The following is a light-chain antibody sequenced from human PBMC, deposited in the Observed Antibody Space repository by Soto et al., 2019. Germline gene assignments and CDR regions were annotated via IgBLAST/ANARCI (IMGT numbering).Light chain of an antibody. V-gene: IGKV1-6*01. J-gene: IGKJ1*01. CDR2: PTS. CDR1: QGIRND. Sequence: GDRVTIICRASQGIRNDLGWYQQRPGKAPKLLIYPTSNLQSGVPSRFSGSGSGTDFTLTISSLQPEDFATYYCLQDYSYPRTFGQGTKVEIK. CDR3: LQDYSYPRT.